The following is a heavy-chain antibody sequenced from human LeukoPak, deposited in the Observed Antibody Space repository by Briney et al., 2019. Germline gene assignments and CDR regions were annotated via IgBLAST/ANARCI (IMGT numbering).Heavy chain of an antibody. Sequence: VASVKVSCKASGYTFTSYGISWVRQAPGQGLEWMGWISAYNGNTNYAQKLQGRVTMTTDTSTSTAYMELKRLRSDDTSVYYCATDFYWNDFNQEGDAFDIWGQGTMVTVSS. J-gene: IGHJ3*02. D-gene: IGHD1-1*01. CDR3: ATDFYWNDFNQEGDAFDI. V-gene: IGHV1-18*01. CDR2: ISAYNGNT. CDR1: GYTFTSYG.